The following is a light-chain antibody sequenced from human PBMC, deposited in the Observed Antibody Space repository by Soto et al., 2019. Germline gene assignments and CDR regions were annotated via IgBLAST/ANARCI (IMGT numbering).Light chain of an antibody. CDR2: DAS. V-gene: IGKV3-11*01. CDR3: QQRSGWPLT. Sequence: EIVLTQSPTLSLSPGERAALSCRASQGVGRFLAWYQQKPGQAPRLLIYDASNRATGIPARFSGSGSETDFTLIIDNLEPEDFAVYYCQQRSGWPLTFGGGTKVEIK. J-gene: IGKJ4*01. CDR1: QGVGRF.